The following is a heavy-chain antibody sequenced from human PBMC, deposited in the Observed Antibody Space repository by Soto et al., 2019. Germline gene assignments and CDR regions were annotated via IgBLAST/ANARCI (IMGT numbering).Heavy chain of an antibody. V-gene: IGHV3-33*01. J-gene: IGHJ6*02. D-gene: IGHD4-4*01. CDR3: ARDRRTTVTTAWYYYGMDV. CDR2: IWYDGSNK. CDR1: GFTFSSYG. Sequence: QVQLVESGGGVVQPGRSLRLSCAASGFTFSSYGMHWVRQAPGKGLEWVAVIWYDGSNKYYADSVKGRFTISRDNSKNTLYLQMNSLRAEDTAVYYCARDRRTTVTTAWYYYGMDVWGQGTTVTVSS.